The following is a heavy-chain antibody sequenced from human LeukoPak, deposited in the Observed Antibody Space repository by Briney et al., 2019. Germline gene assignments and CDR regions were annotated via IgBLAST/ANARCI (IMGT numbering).Heavy chain of an antibody. CDR1: GGSISSGDYY. CDR3: ARGVTGTTIGSFDI. J-gene: IGHJ3*02. Sequence: SQTLSLTCTVSGGSISSGDYYWSWIRLPPGKGLEWIGYIYYSGSTYYNPSLKSRVTISVDTSKNQFSLKLSSVTATDTAVYYCARGVTGTTIGSFDIWGQGTMVTVSS. D-gene: IGHD1-20*01. V-gene: IGHV4-30-4*01. CDR2: IYYSGST.